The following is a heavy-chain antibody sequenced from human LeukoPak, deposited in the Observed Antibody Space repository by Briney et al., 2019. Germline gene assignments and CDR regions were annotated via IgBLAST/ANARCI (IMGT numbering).Heavy chain of an antibody. D-gene: IGHD6-13*01. J-gene: IGHJ4*02. CDR3: TRDYGASSWYFDY. CDR1: GFIFSSFT. CDR2: ISTTSSYI. Sequence: GGSLRLSCAASGFIFSSFTMNWVRQAPGKGLEWGSSISTTSSYIYYSDAVKGRFTISRDNAQNSLYLQMNSLRAEDTAMYHCTRDYGASSWYFDYWGQGTLVTVSS. V-gene: IGHV3-21*01.